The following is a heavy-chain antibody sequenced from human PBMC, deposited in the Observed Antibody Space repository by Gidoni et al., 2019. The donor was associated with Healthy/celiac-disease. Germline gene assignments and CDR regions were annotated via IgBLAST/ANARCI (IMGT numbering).Heavy chain of an antibody. CDR1: GFTFSSYA. CDR3: ARDRLIVVVVAASHSGFDY. V-gene: IGHV3-30-3*01. Sequence: QVQLVESGGGVVQPGRSLRLSCAASGFTFSSYAMHWVRQAPGKGLEWVAVISYDGSNKYYADSVKGRFTISRDNSKNTLYLQMNSLRAEDTAVYYCARDRLIVVVVAASHSGFDYWGQGTLVTVSS. D-gene: IGHD2-15*01. J-gene: IGHJ4*02. CDR2: ISYDGSNK.